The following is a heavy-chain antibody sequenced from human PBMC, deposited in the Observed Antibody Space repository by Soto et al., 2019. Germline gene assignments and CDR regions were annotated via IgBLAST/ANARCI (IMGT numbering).Heavy chain of an antibody. D-gene: IGHD7-27*01. Sequence: GESLKISCAASGFTFSNAWMSWVRQAPGKGLEWVGRIKSKTDGGTTDYAAPVKGRFTISRDDSKNTLYLQMNSLKTEDTAVYYCTTSVTPGDLGYFDYWGQGTLVTVSS. J-gene: IGHJ4*02. CDR2: IKSKTDGGTT. CDR1: GFTFSNAW. CDR3: TTSVTPGDLGYFDY. V-gene: IGHV3-15*01.